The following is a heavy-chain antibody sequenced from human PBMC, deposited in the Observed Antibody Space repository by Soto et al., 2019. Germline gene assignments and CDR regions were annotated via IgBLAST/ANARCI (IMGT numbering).Heavy chain of an antibody. CDR2: INPNSGGT. V-gene: IGHV1-2*04. CDR3: ARAGSSGYYRGEYYFDY. J-gene: IGHJ4*02. CDR1: GYTFTGYY. D-gene: IGHD3-22*01. Sequence: ASVKVSCKASGYTFTGYYMHWVRQAPGQGLEWMGWINPNSGGTNYAQKFQGWVTMIRDTSISTAYMELSRLRSDDTAVYYCARAGSSGYYRGEYYFDYWGQGTLVTVSS.